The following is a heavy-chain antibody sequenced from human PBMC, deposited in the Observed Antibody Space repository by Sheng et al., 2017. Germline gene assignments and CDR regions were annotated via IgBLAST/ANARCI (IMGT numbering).Heavy chain of an antibody. Sequence: EVQLVESGGGLVQPGGSLRLSCAASGFTFSSYWMHWVRQAPGKGLVWVSRINRDGSATSYADSVKGRFTISRDNAKNTLYLQMNSLRAEDTAVYYCTTSYDFWSWLSVRVSFDIWAKG. V-gene: IGHV3-74*01. CDR3: TTSYDFWSWLSVRVSFDI. J-gene: IGHJ3*02. CDR2: INRDGSAT. D-gene: IGHD3-3*01. CDR1: GFTFSSYW.